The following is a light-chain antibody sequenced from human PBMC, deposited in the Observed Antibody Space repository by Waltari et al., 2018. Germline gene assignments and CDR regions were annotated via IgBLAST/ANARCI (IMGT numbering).Light chain of an antibody. V-gene: IGKV1-39*01. J-gene: IGKJ4*01. CDR1: RAITNY. CDR2: AAS. Sequence: DIQMTQSPSSLSASVGDRVTITCRASRAITNYVNWYQQRPGLAPKLLIYAASTLQGGVPTRFSGSCSGTDFTLTISSLQIEDFATYYCQQSHSAPLAFGGGTRLEI. CDR3: QQSHSAPLA.